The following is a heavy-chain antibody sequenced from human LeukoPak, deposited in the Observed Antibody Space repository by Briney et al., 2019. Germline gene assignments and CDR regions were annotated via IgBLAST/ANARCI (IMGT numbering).Heavy chain of an antibody. V-gene: IGHV3-33*01. Sequence: GRSLRLSCAASGFTFSSSGMNWVRQAAGKGLEWVAVNWYDGSNTYYSDSVKGRFTISRDNSKNTLLLQMDSLRAEDTAVYYCARGVSITDYYTSESHFHFDYWGQGTLVTVSS. CDR1: GFTFSSSG. CDR2: NWYDGSNT. CDR3: ARGVSITDYYTSESHFHFDY. J-gene: IGHJ4*02. D-gene: IGHD3-10*01.